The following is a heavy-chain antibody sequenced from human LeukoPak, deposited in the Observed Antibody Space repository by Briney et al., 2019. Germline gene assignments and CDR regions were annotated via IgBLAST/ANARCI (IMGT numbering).Heavy chain of an antibody. D-gene: IGHD3-3*01. J-gene: IGHJ6*03. Sequence: PSETLSLTCTVSGGSISSYYWSWIRQPPGKGLEWIGYIYYSGTTNYNPSLKSRVTMSVDTSKNRLSLRLRSVTAADTAVYYCARLYFDFTYYHYYMDVWGKGTTVTVSS. CDR3: ARLYFDFTYYHYYMDV. V-gene: IGHV4-59*12. CDR1: GGSISSYY. CDR2: IYYSGTT.